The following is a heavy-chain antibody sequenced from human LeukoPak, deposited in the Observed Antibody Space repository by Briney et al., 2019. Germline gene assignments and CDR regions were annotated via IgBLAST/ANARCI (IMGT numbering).Heavy chain of an antibody. CDR2: ISSSSSYI. D-gene: IGHD7-27*01. J-gene: IGHJ3*02. CDR3: ARDDNWGNAPDAFDI. CDR1: GGSNSTSSYY. Sequence: ETLSLTCTVSGGSNSTSSYYWGWIRQPPGKVLELVSSISSSSSYIYYADSVKGRFTISRDNAKNSLYLQMNSLRAEDTAVYYCARDDNWGNAPDAFDIWGQGTMVTVSS. V-gene: IGHV3-21*01.